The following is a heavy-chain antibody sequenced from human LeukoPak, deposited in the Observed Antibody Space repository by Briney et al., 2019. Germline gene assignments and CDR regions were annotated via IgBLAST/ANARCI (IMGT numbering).Heavy chain of an antibody. CDR2: IYYSGST. CDR3: ARDTVVVVPAARNWFDP. D-gene: IGHD2-2*01. Sequence: SETLSLTCTVSGGSISSSSYYWGWIRQPPGKGLEWIGSIYYSGSTYYNPSLKSRVTISVDTSKNQFSLKLSSVTAADTAVYYCARDTVVVVPAARNWFDPWGQGTLVSVSS. CDR1: GGSISSSSYY. J-gene: IGHJ5*02. V-gene: IGHV4-39*07.